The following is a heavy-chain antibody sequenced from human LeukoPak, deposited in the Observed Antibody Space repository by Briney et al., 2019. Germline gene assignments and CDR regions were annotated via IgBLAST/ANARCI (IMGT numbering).Heavy chain of an antibody. D-gene: IGHD2-21*02. CDR2: INHSGST. V-gene: IGHV4-34*01. CDR3: ARVSNNPKPNIVVVTASPRYFDY. CDR1: GGSFGYY. Sequence: SETLSLTCAVYGGSFGYYWSWIRQPPGKGLEWIGEINHSGSTNYNPSLKSRVTISVDTSKNQFSLKLSSVTAADTAVYYCARVSNNPKPNIVVVTASPRYFDYWGQGTLVTVSS. J-gene: IGHJ4*02.